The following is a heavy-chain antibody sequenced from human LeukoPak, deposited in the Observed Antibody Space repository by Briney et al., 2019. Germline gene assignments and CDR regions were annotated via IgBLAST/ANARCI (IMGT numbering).Heavy chain of an antibody. D-gene: IGHD2-2*01. V-gene: IGHV4-34*01. J-gene: IGHJ6*03. CDR3: ARVGVQIVVVPAATTQTSYYYYMDV. CDR2: INHSGST. Sequence: SETLSLTCAVYVGSFCGYYCSWIRQPPGKGLEWIGEINHSGSTNYSPSLKSRVTMSVDTSKNQFSLKLSSVTAADTAMYYCARVGVQIVVVPAATTQTSYYYYMDVWDKGTTVTVSS. CDR1: VGSFCGYY.